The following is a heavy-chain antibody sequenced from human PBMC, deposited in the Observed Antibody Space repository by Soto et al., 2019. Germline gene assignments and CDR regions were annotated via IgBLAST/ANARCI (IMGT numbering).Heavy chain of an antibody. Sequence: QVQLVQSGAEVKKPGASVKVSCKASGYTFTSYDINWVRQATGQGLEWMGWMNPNSGNTGYARKFQGRVTMTRNTSISTAYMELSSLRSEDTAVYYGARGGGDIVLVPAAYPQNWFDPWGQGTLVTVSS. J-gene: IGHJ5*02. CDR2: MNPNSGNT. CDR3: ARGGGDIVLVPAAYPQNWFDP. V-gene: IGHV1-8*01. D-gene: IGHD2-2*01. CDR1: GYTFTSYD.